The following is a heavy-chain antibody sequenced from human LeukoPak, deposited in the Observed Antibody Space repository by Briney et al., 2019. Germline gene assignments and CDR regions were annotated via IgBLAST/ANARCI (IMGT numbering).Heavy chain of an antibody. CDR3: ARVGGPGAFDV. CDR2: ITNDGGTT. J-gene: IGHJ3*01. Sequence: GGCPRLSCVASGFSFSGYAMHSVRQAPGKGLEYVSAITNDGGTTYYANSVRGRFTISRDNSKNTLYLQMGSLRAEDMAVYYCARVGGPGAFDVWGQGTMVTASS. CDR1: GFSFSGYA. D-gene: IGHD2-15*01. V-gene: IGHV3-64*01.